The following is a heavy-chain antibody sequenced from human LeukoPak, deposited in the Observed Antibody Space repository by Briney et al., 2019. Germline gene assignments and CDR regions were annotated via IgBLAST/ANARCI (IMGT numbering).Heavy chain of an antibody. CDR2: IQQDVSEK. CDR3: ARRVMVRGVASYYYMDV. CDR1: GFSFSNYW. J-gene: IGHJ6*03. D-gene: IGHD3-10*01. Sequence: GGSLRLSCAAPGFSFSNYWMSWVRQAPGKGLEWVATIQQDVSEKSYVESVKGRFTISRDNAKNSLYLQMNSLRAEDTAVYYCARRVMVRGVASYYYMDVWGKGTTVTISS. V-gene: IGHV3-7*03.